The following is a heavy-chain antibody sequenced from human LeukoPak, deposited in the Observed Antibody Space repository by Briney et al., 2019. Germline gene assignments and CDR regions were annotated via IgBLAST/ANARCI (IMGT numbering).Heavy chain of an antibody. D-gene: IGHD4-23*01. V-gene: IGHV3-30*18. CDR1: GFTFSSYG. CDR2: ISYDGSNK. CDR3: AKCSWAWVTDY. J-gene: IGHJ4*02. Sequence: GGSLRLSCAASGFTFSSYGMHWVRQAPGKGLEWVAVISYDGSNKYYADSVKGRFTISRDNSKNTLYLQMNSLRAEDTAVYYCAKCSWAWVTDYWGQGTLVTVSS.